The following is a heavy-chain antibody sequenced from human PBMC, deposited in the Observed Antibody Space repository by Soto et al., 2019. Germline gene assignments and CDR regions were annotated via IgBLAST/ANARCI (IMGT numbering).Heavy chain of an antibody. V-gene: IGHV3-30*04. D-gene: IGHD4-17*01. Sequence: QVQLVESGGGVVQPGTSLRLSCAASGFTFTAFAVHWVRQAPGKGLEWVGVISYDGRQSRYADSVKGRLTLSRDDSKNTVFLQMNSLTTEDTAIYYCAKDFQAGDYGDPNFSFFGMDVWGQGTTVTVSS. CDR2: ISYDGRQS. CDR1: GFTFTAFA. CDR3: AKDFQAGDYGDPNFSFFGMDV. J-gene: IGHJ6*02.